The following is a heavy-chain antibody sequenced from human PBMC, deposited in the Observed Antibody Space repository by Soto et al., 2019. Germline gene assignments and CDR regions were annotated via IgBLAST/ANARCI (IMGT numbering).Heavy chain of an antibody. CDR1: GYAISIYV. J-gene: IGHJ6*03. Sequence: SVKVSCKASGYAISIYVVSWLRKAHRQEINGIRWISCYNGNTHYSQKFQGKVTMTTDTSTSTSYMELRNLRSDDTAVYYCAKADSNYAGRFSDSYMDVCGTGTMVTVSS. V-gene: IGHV1-18*01. CDR3: AKADSNYAGRFSDSYMDV. D-gene: IGHD4-4*01. CDR2: ISCYNGNT.